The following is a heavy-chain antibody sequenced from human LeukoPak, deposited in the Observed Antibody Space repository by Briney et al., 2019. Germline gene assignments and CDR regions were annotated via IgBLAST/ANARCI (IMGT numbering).Heavy chain of an antibody. CDR2: IYHSGST. J-gene: IGHJ4*02. CDR3: AREGGLGDGY. D-gene: IGHD3-16*01. V-gene: IGHV4-30-2*01. Sequence: SETLSLTFTVSGGSISSGGYYWSWIRQPPGKGLEWIGYIYHSGSTYYNPSLKSRVTISVDRSKNQFSLKLSSVTAADTAVYYCAREGGLGDGYWGQGTLVTVSS. CDR1: GGSISSGGYY.